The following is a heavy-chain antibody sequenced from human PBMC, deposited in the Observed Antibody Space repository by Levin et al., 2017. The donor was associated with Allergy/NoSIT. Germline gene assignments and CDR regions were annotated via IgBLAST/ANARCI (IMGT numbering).Heavy chain of an antibody. D-gene: IGHD6-13*01. J-gene: IGHJ3*02. CDR3: ARAPSSSWLDAFDI. CDR2: INWNGGST. V-gene: IGHV3-20*01. CDR1: GFTFDDYG. Sequence: GGSLRLSCAASGFTFDDYGMSWVRQAPGKGLEWVSGINWNGGSTGYADSVKGRFTISRDNAKNSLYLQMNSLRAEDTALYHCARAPSSSWLDAFDIWGQGTMVTVSS.